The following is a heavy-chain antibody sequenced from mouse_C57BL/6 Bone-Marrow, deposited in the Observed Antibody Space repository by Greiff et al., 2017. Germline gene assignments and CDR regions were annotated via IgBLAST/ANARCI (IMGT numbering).Heavy chain of an antibody. J-gene: IGHJ3*01. V-gene: IGHV1-4*01. CDR1: GYTFTSYT. CDR3: ARYYGYDPSWFAY. D-gene: IGHD2-2*01. CDR2: INPSSGYT. Sequence: QVQLQQSGAELARPGASVKMSCKASGYTFTSYTMHWVKQRPGQGLEWIGYINPSSGYTKYNQKFKDKATLTAEKSSSTAYMQLSSLTSEDSAVYYCARYYGYDPSWFAYWGQGTLVTVSA.